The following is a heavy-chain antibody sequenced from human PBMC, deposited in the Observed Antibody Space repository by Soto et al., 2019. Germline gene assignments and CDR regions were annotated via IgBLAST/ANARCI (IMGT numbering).Heavy chain of an antibody. CDR2: ISAYNGNT. Sequence: ASVKVSCKASGYTYTSYGISWVRQAPGQGLEWMGWISAYNGNTNYAQKFQGRVTMTRNTSISTAYMELSSLRSEDAAVYYCAREKVGASDYWGQGTLVTVSS. CDR3: AREKVGASDY. D-gene: IGHD1-26*01. V-gene: IGHV1-18*01. CDR1: GYTYTSYG. J-gene: IGHJ4*02.